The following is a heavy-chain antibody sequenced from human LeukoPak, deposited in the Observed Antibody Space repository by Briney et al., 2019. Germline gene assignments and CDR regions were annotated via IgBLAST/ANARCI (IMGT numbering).Heavy chain of an antibody. V-gene: IGHV3-53*01. D-gene: IGHD6-13*01. CDR1: GFTFSSYA. Sequence: GGSLRLSCAASGFTFSSYAMSWVRQAPGKGLEWVSVIYSGGSTYYADSVKGRFTISRDNSKNTLYLQMNSLRAEDTAVYYCARCIAAAGNYYGMDVWGQETTVTVSS. CDR2: IYSGGST. CDR3: ARCIAAAGNYYGMDV. J-gene: IGHJ6*02.